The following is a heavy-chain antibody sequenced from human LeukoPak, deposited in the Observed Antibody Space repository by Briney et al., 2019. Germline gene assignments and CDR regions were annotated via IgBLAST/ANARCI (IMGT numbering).Heavy chain of an antibody. V-gene: IGHV3-7*01. D-gene: IGHD3-22*01. J-gene: IGHJ4*02. CDR3: ARGVQWLLYYFDY. CDR2: IKQDGSEK. Sequence: PGGSLRLSCAASGFTFSSYAMSWVRQAPGKGLEWVANIKQDGSEKYYVDSVKGRFTISRDNAKNSLYLQMNSLRAEDTAVYYCARGVQWLLYYFDYWGQGTLVTVSS. CDR1: GFTFSSYA.